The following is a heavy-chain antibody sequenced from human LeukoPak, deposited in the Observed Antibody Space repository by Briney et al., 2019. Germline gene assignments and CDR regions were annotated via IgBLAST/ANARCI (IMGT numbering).Heavy chain of an antibody. J-gene: IGHJ4*02. D-gene: IGHD1-26*01. CDR1: GFTFSRYA. V-gene: IGHV3-30*04. CDR2: ISYDGRNK. CDR3: AKGKWELLRD. Sequence: GGSVRLSCAASGFTFSRYAVQWVREAPGKGRVGVAVISYDGRNKYYADSVKGRFTISRDNSNNTVYLQMNSLRAEDPAVYYCAKGKWELLRDWGQGTLVTASS.